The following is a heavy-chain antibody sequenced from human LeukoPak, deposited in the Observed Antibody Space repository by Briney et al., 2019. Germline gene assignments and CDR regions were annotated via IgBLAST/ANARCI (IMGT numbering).Heavy chain of an antibody. CDR2: ISSDGSNQ. CDR3: AKVEQPAVGRGGLDY. Sequence: PGRSLRLSCAASGFTFSSYGMHWVRQAPGKGLEWVALISSDGSNQYYADSVKGRFTVSRDNSKNTLYVQMNSLRPEDTAVYFCAKVEQPAVGRGGLDYWGQGTLVTVSS. V-gene: IGHV3-30*18. J-gene: IGHJ4*02. D-gene: IGHD2-2*01. CDR1: GFTFSSYG.